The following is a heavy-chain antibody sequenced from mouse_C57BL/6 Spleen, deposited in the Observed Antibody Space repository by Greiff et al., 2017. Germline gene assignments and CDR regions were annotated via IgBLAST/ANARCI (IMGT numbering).Heavy chain of an antibody. Sequence: VQLQQPGAELVKPGASVKMSCKASGYTFTSYWINWVKQRPGQGLEWIGDIYPGSGSTNYNEKFKSKATLTVDTSSSTAYRQLSSLTSEDSAVYYCARSEGPYYYGGRDYWGQGTTGTVSS. V-gene: IGHV1-55*01. J-gene: IGHJ4*01. CDR1: GYTFTSYW. CDR3: ARSEGPYYYGGRDY. CDR2: IYPGSGST. D-gene: IGHD1-1*01.